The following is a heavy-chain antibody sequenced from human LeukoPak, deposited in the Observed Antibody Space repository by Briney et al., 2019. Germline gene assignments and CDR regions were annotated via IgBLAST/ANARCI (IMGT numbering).Heavy chain of an antibody. CDR2: IYYSGST. Sequence: SETLSLTCTVSGGSISSYYWSWIRQPPVKGLEWIGYIYYSGSTNYNPSLKSRVTISVDTSKNQFSLKLSSVTAADTAVYYCARAGNDALSLDYWGQGTLVTVSS. CDR1: GGSISSYY. D-gene: IGHD1-1*01. V-gene: IGHV4-59*01. J-gene: IGHJ4*02. CDR3: ARAGNDALSLDY.